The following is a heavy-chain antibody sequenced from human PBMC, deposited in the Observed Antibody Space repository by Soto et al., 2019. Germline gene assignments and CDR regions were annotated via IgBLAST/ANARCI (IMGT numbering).Heavy chain of an antibody. CDR3: AKDIRYRVRGVSLGAYFDY. CDR2: ISWNSGSI. CDR1: GFTFDDYA. Sequence: GGSLRLSCAASGFTFDDYAMHWVRQAPGKGLEWVSGISWNSGSIGYADSVKGRFTISRDNAKNSLYLQMNSLRAEDTALYYCAKDIRYRVRGVSLGAYFDYWGQGTLVTVSS. J-gene: IGHJ4*02. D-gene: IGHD3-10*01. V-gene: IGHV3-9*01.